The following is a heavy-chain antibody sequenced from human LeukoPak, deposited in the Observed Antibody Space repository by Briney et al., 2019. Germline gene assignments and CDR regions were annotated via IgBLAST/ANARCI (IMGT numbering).Heavy chain of an antibody. CDR2: ICGSGGGT. J-gene: IGHJ4*02. CDR1: GITLSNYA. Sequence: PGGSLRLSCAVSGITLSNYAMSWVRQAPGKGLEWVAGICGSGGGTNYADSVKGRFTISRDNPKNTLYLQMNNVRADDTAVYFCAKRGVVIRVILVGFHKEAYYFDSWGQGALVTVSS. CDR3: AKRGVVIRVILVGFHKEAYYFDS. V-gene: IGHV3-23*01. D-gene: IGHD3-22*01.